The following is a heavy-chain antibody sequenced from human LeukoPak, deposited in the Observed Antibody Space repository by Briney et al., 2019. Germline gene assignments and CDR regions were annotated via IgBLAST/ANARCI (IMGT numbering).Heavy chain of an antibody. V-gene: IGHV4-59*08. Sequence: SETLSLTCTVSGGSIGGYFWSWIRQPPGKGLEWIGYILDIGSTIYNPSLRSRVIISVDMSTNQFSLKLSSVTAADTAVYYCARIVLIAVAGTGWFDPWGQGTLVTVSS. J-gene: IGHJ5*02. CDR3: ARIVLIAVAGTGWFDP. CDR1: GGSIGGYF. CDR2: ILDIGST. D-gene: IGHD6-19*01.